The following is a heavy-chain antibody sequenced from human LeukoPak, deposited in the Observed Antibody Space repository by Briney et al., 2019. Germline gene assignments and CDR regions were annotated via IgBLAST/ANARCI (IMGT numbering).Heavy chain of an antibody. CDR1: GYTFTGYY. CDR2: INPNSGGT. Sequence: GASVKVSCKASGYTFTGYYIHWVRQAPGQGHEWMGLINPNSGGTNYAQKSQGGVTMTRDTSISTAYMELSRLRSDDTAVYYCARGRRYCGGDCNPRYGFDFWGQGTMVTVSS. V-gene: IGHV1-2*02. D-gene: IGHD2-21*01. J-gene: IGHJ3*01. CDR3: ARGRRYCGGDCNPRYGFDF.